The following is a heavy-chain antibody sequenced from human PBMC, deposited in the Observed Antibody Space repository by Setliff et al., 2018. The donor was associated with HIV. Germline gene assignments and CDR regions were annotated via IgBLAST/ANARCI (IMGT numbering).Heavy chain of an antibody. D-gene: IGHD3-10*01. CDR1: GYSISSGYY. CDR2: IYHSGST. V-gene: IGHV4-38-2*01. J-gene: IGHJ4*02. CDR3: ARGAQVDWELFVY. Sequence: PSETLSLTCAVSGYSISSGYYWGWIRQPPGKGLEWIGSIYHSGSTYYNPSLKSRVTISVDTSKNQFSLKLSSVTAADTAVYYCARGAQVDWELFVYWGQGTLVTVSS.